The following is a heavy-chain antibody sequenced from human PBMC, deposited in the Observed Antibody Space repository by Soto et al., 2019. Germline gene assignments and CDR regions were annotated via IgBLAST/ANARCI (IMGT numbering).Heavy chain of an antibody. D-gene: IGHD3-3*01. V-gene: IGHV1-18*01. J-gene: IGHJ6*02. Sequence: ASVKVSCKASGYTFTSYGISWVRQAPGQGLEWMGWISAYNGNTNYAQKLQGRVTMTTDTSTSTAYMELRSLRSDDTAVYYCARDVADGPRPAFWSGFNYGMDVWGQGTTVTVSS. CDR1: GYTFTSYG. CDR2: ISAYNGNT. CDR3: ARDVADGPRPAFWSGFNYGMDV.